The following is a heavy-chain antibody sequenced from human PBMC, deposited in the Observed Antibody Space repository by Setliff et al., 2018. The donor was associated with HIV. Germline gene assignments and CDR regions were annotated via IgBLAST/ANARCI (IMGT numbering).Heavy chain of an antibody. D-gene: IGHD3-22*01. Sequence: SVKVSCKASGGTFSTSAISWMRQAPGRGLEWMGGIIPFFGSANYAQKFQGRLTITADASSSTAYMDLSSLTSEDTAVYYCARRHFYDSSGQAWAFDIWGQGTMVTVSS. J-gene: IGHJ3*02. CDR3: ARRHFYDSSGQAWAFDI. CDR1: GGTFSTSA. CDR2: IIPFFGSA. V-gene: IGHV1-69*13.